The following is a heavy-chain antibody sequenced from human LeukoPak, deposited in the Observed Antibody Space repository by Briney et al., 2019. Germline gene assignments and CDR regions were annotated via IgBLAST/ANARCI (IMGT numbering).Heavy chain of an antibody. D-gene: IGHD3-22*01. CDR3: ARDLPTNYYDSSGYPTGDY. CDR2: ISDRGDST. V-gene: IGHV3-23*01. J-gene: IGHJ4*02. CDR1: GFTFSYYA. Sequence: GGSLRLSCAASGFTFSYYAMSWVRQAPGKGLEWVSTISDRGDSTYYADSVKGRFTISRDNSKNTLFVQMNSLRAEDTAVYYCARDLPTNYYDSSGYPTGDYWGQGTLVTVSS.